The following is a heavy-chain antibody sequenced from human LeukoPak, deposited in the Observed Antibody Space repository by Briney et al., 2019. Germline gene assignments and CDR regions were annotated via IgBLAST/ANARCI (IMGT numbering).Heavy chain of an antibody. CDR2: ISDDGSNK. J-gene: IGHJ4*02. CDR1: GFTFRSYG. CDR3: AKDMGSGSYYNGGGDY. D-gene: IGHD3-10*01. Sequence: GGSLRLSCAASGFTFRSYGMNWVRQAPGKGLEWVAVISDDGSNKHYADSVKGRFTISRDNSKNTLYLQMNSLRAEDTAVYFCAKDMGSGSYYNGGGDYWGQGTLVTVSS. V-gene: IGHV3-30*18.